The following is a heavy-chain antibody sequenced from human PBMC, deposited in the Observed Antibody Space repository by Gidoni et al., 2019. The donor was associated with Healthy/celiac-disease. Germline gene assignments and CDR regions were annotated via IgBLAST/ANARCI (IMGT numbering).Heavy chain of an antibody. CDR1: GCTCSSYA. CDR2: IIPIFGTA. D-gene: IGHD2-15*01. Sequence: QVQLVQSGSEVKKPGSSVKVSCKASGCTCSSYAISWVRPAPGQGLEWMGGIIPIFGTANYAQKFQGRVTIPADESTSTAYMELSSLRAEETAVYYCARVGIVVVVAATTEYYYYGMDVWGQGTTVTVSS. V-gene: IGHV1-69*01. J-gene: IGHJ6*02. CDR3: ARVGIVVVVAATTEYYYYGMDV.